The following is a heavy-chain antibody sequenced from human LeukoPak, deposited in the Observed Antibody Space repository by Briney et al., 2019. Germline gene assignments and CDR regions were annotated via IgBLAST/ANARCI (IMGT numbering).Heavy chain of an antibody. CDR1: GFTFSAYG. CDR2: ISNDGDNK. Sequence: GGSLRLSCVASGFTFSAYGMQWVRQAPGKGLEWMAVISNDGDNKYYSNSVKGRFTISRDSSKNTLYLQMNSLRPEDTAVYSCAKDLTTLFLASDVWGLGTMVTVSS. V-gene: IGHV3-30*18. J-gene: IGHJ3*01. D-gene: IGHD4-11*01. CDR3: AKDLTTLFLASDV.